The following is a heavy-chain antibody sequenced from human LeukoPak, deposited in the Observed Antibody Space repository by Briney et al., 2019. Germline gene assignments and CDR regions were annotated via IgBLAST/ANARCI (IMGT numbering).Heavy chain of an antibody. CDR3: ARGRSNYYGMDV. CDR1: GGSINSYY. V-gene: IGHV4-59*01. Sequence: SETLSLTCTVSGGSINSYYWNWIRRPPGKGLEWIGYIYYNGNTNYSPSLKSRVTMSVDTSMNLFSLKVSSVTAADTAVYYCARGRSNYYGMDVWGQGTTVTVSS. D-gene: IGHD1-26*01. J-gene: IGHJ6*02. CDR2: IYYNGNT.